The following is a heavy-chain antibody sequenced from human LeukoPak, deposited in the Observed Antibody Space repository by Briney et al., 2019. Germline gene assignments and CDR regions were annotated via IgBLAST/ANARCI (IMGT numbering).Heavy chain of an antibody. CDR1: GFTFSSYA. D-gene: IGHD6-6*01. J-gene: IGHJ4*02. CDR3: ARYSLEYSSLDY. V-gene: IGHV3-30*04. CDR2: ISYDGSNK. Sequence: GRSHRLSCAASGFTFSSYAMHWVRQAPGKGLEWVAVISYDGSNKYYADSVKGRFTISRDNSKNTLYLQMNSLRAEDTAVYYCARYSLEYSSLDYWGQGALVTVSS.